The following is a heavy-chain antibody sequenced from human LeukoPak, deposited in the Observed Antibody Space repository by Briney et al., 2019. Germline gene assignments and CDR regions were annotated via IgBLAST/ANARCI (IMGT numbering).Heavy chain of an antibody. CDR3: AKVASSGYD. D-gene: IGHD3-22*01. CDR2: ISGSGGST. J-gene: IGHJ4*02. Sequence: GGSLRLSCEAFGFGVSDSFMSWVRQAPGKGLEWVSAISGSGGSTYYADSVKGRFTISRDNSKNTLYLQMNSLRAEDTAVYYCAKVASSGYDWGQGTLVTVSS. CDR1: GFGVSDSF. V-gene: IGHV3-23*01.